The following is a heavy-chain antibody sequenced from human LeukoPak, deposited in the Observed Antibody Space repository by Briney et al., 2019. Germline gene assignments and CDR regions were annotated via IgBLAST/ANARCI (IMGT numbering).Heavy chain of an antibody. CDR3: ARGGGSSMTRSLEY. V-gene: IGHV3-53*01. J-gene: IGHJ4*02. D-gene: IGHD5-24*01. CDR1: GFTVSSNY. CDR2: IYSGGST. Sequence: GGSLRLSCAASGFTVSSNYMSWVRQAPGKGLEWVSVIYSGGSTYYADSVKGRFTISRDNSKNTLYLQMNSLRAEDTAEYYCARGGGSSMTRSLEYWGQGTLVTVSS.